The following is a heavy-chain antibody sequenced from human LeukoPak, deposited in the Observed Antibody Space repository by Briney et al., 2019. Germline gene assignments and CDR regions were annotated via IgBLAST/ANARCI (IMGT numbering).Heavy chain of an antibody. CDR1: GGSLISNNW. D-gene: IGHD3-22*01. CDR3: ARVLSGSNLDY. J-gene: IGHJ4*02. V-gene: IGHV4-4*02. CDR2: IFHSGGT. Sequence: PSETLSLTCAVSGGSLISNNWWSWVRQPPKKGLEWIGEIFHSGGTNYNPSLKSRVTISVDKPKNQFSLKLSSVTAADTAVYYCARVLSGSNLDYWGQGTLVTVSS.